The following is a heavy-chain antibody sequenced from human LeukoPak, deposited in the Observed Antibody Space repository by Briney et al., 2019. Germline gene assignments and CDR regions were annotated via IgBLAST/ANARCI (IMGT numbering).Heavy chain of an antibody. CDR3: ARDARTTAYYYYYMDV. CDR1: GYTFTGYY. Sequence: SVKVSCKASGYTFTGYYMHWVRQAPGQGLEWMGGIIPIFGTANYAQKFQGRVTIIADESTSTAYMELSSLRSEDTAVYYCARDARTTAYYYYYMDVWGKGTTVTVSS. V-gene: IGHV1-69*13. J-gene: IGHJ6*03. CDR2: IIPIFGTA. D-gene: IGHD1-7*01.